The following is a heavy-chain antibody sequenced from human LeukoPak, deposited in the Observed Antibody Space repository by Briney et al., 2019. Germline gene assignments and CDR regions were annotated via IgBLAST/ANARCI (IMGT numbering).Heavy chain of an antibody. J-gene: IGHJ6*03. CDR1: GYTFTSYG. Sequence: ASVKVSCKASGYTFTSYGISWVRQAPGQGLEWMGWISAYNGNTNYAQKLQGRVTMTTDTSTSTAYMELRSLRSDDTAVYYCARVSQQLVPPNYYYYMDVWGKGTTVTVSS. D-gene: IGHD6-13*01. V-gene: IGHV1-18*01. CDR3: ARVSQQLVPPNYYYYMDV. CDR2: ISAYNGNT.